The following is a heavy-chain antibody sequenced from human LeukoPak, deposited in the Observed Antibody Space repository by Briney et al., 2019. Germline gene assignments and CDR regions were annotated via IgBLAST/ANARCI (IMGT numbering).Heavy chain of an antibody. Sequence: ASVKVSCKASGYTFTTYYMHWVRQAPGQGLEWMGWISAYNGNTNYAQKLQGRVTMTTDTSTSTAYMELRSLRSDDTAVYYCARVRNWDTSYFDYWGQGTLVTVSS. D-gene: IGHD7-27*01. CDR3: ARVRNWDTSYFDY. CDR1: GYTFTTYY. CDR2: ISAYNGNT. J-gene: IGHJ4*02. V-gene: IGHV1-18*04.